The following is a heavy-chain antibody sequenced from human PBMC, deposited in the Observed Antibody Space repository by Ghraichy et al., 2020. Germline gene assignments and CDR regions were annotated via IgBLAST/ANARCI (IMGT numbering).Heavy chain of an antibody. Sequence: ETLSLTCTVSGGSISSYYWSWIRQPPGKGLEWIGYIYYSGSTNYNPSLKSRVTISVDTSKNQFSLKLSSVTAADTAVYYCAREGRSCSSTSCYYYYYYYYMDVWGKGTTVTVSS. V-gene: IGHV4-59*01. CDR1: GGSISSYY. D-gene: IGHD2-2*01. CDR2: IYYSGST. CDR3: AREGRSCSSTSCYYYYYYYYMDV. J-gene: IGHJ6*03.